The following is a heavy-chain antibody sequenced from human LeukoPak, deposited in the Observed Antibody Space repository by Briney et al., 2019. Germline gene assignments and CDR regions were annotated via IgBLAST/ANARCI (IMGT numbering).Heavy chain of an antibody. Sequence: PSETLSLTCTVSGGSISSYYWSWIRQPAGKGLEWIGRIYTSGSTNYNPSLKSRVTISVDTSKNQFSLKLSSVTAADTAVYYCARGPQRAAGFKEYYFDYWGQGTLVTVSS. J-gene: IGHJ4*02. V-gene: IGHV4-4*07. CDR1: GGSISSYY. CDR3: ARGPQRAAGFKEYYFDY. CDR2: IYTSGST. D-gene: IGHD6-13*01.